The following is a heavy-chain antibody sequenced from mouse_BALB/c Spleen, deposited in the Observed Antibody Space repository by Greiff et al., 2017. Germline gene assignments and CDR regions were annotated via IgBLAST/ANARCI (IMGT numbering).Heavy chain of an antibody. CDR2: IWSGGST. CDR3: ARNYYDYGGYFDY. D-gene: IGHD2-4*01. CDR1: GFSLTSYG. Sequence: VQRVESGPGLVAPSQSLSITCTVSGFSLTSYGVHWVRQSPGKGLEWLGVIWSGGSTDYNAAFISRLSISKDNSKSQVFFKMNSLQADDTAIYYCARNYYDYGGYFDYWGQGTTLTVSS. V-gene: IGHV2-4-1*01. J-gene: IGHJ2*01.